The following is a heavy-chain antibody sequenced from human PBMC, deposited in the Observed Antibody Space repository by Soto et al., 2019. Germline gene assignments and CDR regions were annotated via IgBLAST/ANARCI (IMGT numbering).Heavy chain of an antibody. Sequence: SETLSLTCTVSGGSISSSSYYWGWIRQPPGKGLEWIGTIYYSGSTYYNPSLKSRVTMSVDTSKNRFSLKLSSVTAADTAVYYCERIKDSRRKTGLLFDYWGQGTLVTVSS. J-gene: IGHJ4*02. CDR3: ERIKDSRRKTGLLFDY. CDR2: IYYSGST. D-gene: IGHD3-22*01. CDR1: GGSISSSSYY. V-gene: IGHV4-39*01.